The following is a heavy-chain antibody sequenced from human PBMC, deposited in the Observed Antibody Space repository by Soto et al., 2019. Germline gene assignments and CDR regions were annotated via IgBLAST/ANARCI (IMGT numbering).Heavy chain of an antibody. CDR1: GFTVSSNY. Sequence: EVQLVESGGGLIQPGGSLRLSCAASGFTVSSNYMSWVRQAPGKGLEWVSVIYSGGSTYYADSVKGRFTISRDNSKNTLYLQMNSQRAEDTAMYFRASLPRYYYGSGTLDYWGQGTLVTVSS. CDR3: ASLPRYYYGSGTLDY. J-gene: IGHJ4*02. D-gene: IGHD3-10*01. CDR2: IYSGGST. V-gene: IGHV3-53*01.